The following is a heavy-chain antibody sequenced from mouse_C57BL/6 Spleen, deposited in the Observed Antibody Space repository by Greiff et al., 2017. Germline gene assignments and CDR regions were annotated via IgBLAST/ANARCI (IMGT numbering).Heavy chain of an antibody. V-gene: IGHV1-55*01. CDR1: GYTFTSYW. D-gene: IGHD3-2*02. CDR3: ARDQAPWFAY. CDR2: IYPGSGST. J-gene: IGHJ3*01. Sequence: QVQLQQPGAELVKPGASVKMSCKASGYTFTSYWITWVKQRPGQGLEWIGDIYPGSGSTNYNEKFKSKDTLTVDTSSGTAYMQLISLTSEDSAVYYCARDQAPWFAYWGQGTLVTVSA.